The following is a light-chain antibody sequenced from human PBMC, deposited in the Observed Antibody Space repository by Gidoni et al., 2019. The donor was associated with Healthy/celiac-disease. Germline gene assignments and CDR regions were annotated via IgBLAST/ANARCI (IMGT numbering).Light chain of an antibody. J-gene: IGKJ4*01. Sequence: DMKVAHCRSSLSAYVGDRVTITCRASQSISSYLNWYQQKPGKAPKLLIYAASSLQSGVPSRFSGSGSGTDFSLTISSLLPAAFAAYYCQQIYSMPVTFGGGTKVEIK. CDR2: AAS. CDR1: QSISSY. CDR3: QQIYSMPVT. V-gene: IGKV1-39*01.